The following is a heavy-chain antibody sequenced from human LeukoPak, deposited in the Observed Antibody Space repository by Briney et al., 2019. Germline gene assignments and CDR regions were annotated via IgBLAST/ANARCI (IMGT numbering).Heavy chain of an antibody. J-gene: IGHJ4*02. D-gene: IGHD5-24*01. V-gene: IGHV4-59*08. Sequence: PSETLSLTCTVSGGSISSYYWSWIRQPPGKGLEWIGYIYYSGSTNYNPSFKSRVTISIDTSKNQFSLKLSSMTAADTAVYYRARHFSGWLERGYFDYWGQGTLVTVSS. CDR1: GGSISSYY. CDR3: ARHFSGWLERGYFDY. CDR2: IYYSGST.